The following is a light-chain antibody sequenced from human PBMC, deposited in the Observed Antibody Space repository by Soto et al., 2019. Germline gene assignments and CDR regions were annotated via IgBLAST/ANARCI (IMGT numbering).Light chain of an antibody. CDR1: SSDVGSYDL. CDR2: EVT. Sequence: QPALTQPASVSGSPGQSIAISCTGTSSDVGSYDLVSWYQQHPGKAPKLMIYEVTKRPSGVSSRFSGSKSGNTASLTISGLQAEDDADYYCCSSAGGGTYVFGTGTKVTV. J-gene: IGLJ1*01. CDR3: CSSAGGGTYV. V-gene: IGLV2-23*02.